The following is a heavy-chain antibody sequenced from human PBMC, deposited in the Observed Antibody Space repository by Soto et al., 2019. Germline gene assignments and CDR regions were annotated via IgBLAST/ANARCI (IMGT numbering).Heavy chain of an antibody. Sequence: ASVKVSCKASGYTFTSYAMHWVRQAPGQRLEWMGWINAGNGNTKYSQKFQGRVTMTRDTSTSTVYMELSSLRSEDTAVYYCARALDYGETGWFDPWGQGTLVTVSS. CDR3: ARALDYGETGWFDP. CDR1: GYTFTSYA. J-gene: IGHJ5*02. V-gene: IGHV1-3*01. D-gene: IGHD4-17*01. CDR2: INAGNGNT.